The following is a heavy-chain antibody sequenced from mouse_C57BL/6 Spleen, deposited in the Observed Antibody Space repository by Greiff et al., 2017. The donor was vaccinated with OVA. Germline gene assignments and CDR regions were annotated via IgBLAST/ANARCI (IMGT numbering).Heavy chain of an antibody. J-gene: IGHJ2*01. V-gene: IGHV1-82*01. CDR2: IYPGDGDT. CDR1: GYAFSSSW. Sequence: VQGVESGPELVKPGASVKISCKASGYAFSSSWMNWVKQRPGKGLEWIGRIYPGDGDTNYNGKFKGKATLTADKSSSTAYMQLSSLTSEDSAVYFCLPYYGSYGYWGQGTTLTVSS. D-gene: IGHD2-10*01. CDR3: LPYYGSYGY.